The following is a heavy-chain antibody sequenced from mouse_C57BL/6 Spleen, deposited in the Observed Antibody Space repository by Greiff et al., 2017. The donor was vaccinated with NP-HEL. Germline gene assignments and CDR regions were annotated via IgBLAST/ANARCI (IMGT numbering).Heavy chain of an antibody. V-gene: IGHV1-54*01. CDR3: AKGSALCCYAMDY. CDR1: GYAFTNYL. D-gene: IGHD1-1*01. J-gene: IGHJ4*01. CDR2: INPGSGGT. Sequence: VQLQQSGAELVRPGTSVKVSFKASGYAFTNYLIVWVKQRPGQGLELIGVINPGSGGTNYNEKFKGKSTLTADKSSSTAYMQLSRLTSEDSAVSFCAKGSALCCYAMDYLGKGTSV.